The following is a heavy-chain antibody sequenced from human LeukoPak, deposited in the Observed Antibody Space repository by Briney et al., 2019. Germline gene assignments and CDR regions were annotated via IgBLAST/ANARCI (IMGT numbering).Heavy chain of an antibody. D-gene: IGHD1-26*01. V-gene: IGHV3-64*01. CDR2: ISSNGGST. J-gene: IGHJ4*02. Sequence: PGGPLRLSCAASGFTFSSYAMHWVRQAPGKGLEYVSAISSNGGSTYYANSVKGRFTISRDNSKNTLYLQMGSLRAEDMAVYYCARDVGAFDYWGQGTLVTVSS. CDR3: ARDVGAFDY. CDR1: GFTFSSYA.